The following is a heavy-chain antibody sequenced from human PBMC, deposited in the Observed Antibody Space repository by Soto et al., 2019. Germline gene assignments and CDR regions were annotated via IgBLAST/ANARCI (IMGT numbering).Heavy chain of an antibody. Sequence: ASVKVSCKASGYTFTSYAMHWVRQAPGQRLEWMGWINAGNGNTKYSQKFQGRVTITRDTSASTAYMELSSLRSEDTAVYYCAIQSAGYYYYGMDVWGQGTTVTVSS. CDR1: GYTFTSYA. V-gene: IGHV1-3*01. CDR2: INAGNGNT. CDR3: AIQSAGYYYYGMDV. D-gene: IGHD4-4*01. J-gene: IGHJ6*02.